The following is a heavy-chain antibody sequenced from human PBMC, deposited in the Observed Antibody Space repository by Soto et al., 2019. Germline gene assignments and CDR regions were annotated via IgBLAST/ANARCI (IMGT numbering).Heavy chain of an antibody. CDR1: GFTFSSYS. V-gene: IGHV3-48*02. CDR2: ISSSSSTI. Sequence: EVQLVESGGGLVQPGGSLRLSCAASGFTFSSYSMNWVRQAPGKGLEWVSYISSSSSTIYYADSVKGRFTISRDNAKNSLYLQRNSLRYEDTAVYYCARDGGEGSQPFCDYWGQGTLVTVSS. J-gene: IGHJ4*02. D-gene: IGHD1-26*01. CDR3: ARDGGEGSQPFCDY.